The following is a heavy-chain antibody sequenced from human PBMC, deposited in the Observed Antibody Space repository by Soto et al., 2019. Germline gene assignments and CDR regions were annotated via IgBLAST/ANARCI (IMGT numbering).Heavy chain of an antibody. V-gene: IGHV1-2*02. CDR2: ISPDSGVT. CDR3: ARDSRSGYYYHSYEY. D-gene: IGHD3-3*01. CDR1: GYTFTDYY. J-gene: IGHJ4*02. Sequence: ASVKVSCKASGYTFTDYYMHWVRQAPGQGLEWMGWISPDSGVTNSAQKFQGGVTMTRDTSTSTAYIELTRLRSDDTAAYYCARDSRSGYYYHSYEYWGQGTLVTVSS.